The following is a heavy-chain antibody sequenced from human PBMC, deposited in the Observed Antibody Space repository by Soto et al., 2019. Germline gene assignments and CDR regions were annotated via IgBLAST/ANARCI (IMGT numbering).Heavy chain of an antibody. D-gene: IGHD4-17*01. J-gene: IGHJ4*02. CDR3: AKDGHGDLRGPFDY. V-gene: IGHV3-30*18. Sequence: GSLRLSCAASGFTFSSYGMHWVRQAPGKGLEWVAVISYDGSNKYYADSVKGRFTTSGDNSKNTLYLQMNSLRAEDTAVYYCAKDGHGDLRGPFDYWGQGTLVTVSS. CDR1: GFTFSSYG. CDR2: ISYDGSNK.